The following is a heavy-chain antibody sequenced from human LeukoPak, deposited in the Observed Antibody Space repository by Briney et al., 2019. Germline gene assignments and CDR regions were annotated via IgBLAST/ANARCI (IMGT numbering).Heavy chain of an antibody. V-gene: IGHV4-59*01. CDR2: IYYSGST. J-gene: IGHJ5*02. CDR3: ARADTAMVSLIWFDP. CDR1: GGSLSSYY. D-gene: IGHD5-18*01. Sequence: SETLSLTCTVSGGSLSSYYWSWIRQPPGKGLEWIGYIYYSGSTNYNPSLKSRVTISVDTSKNQFSLKLSSVTAADTAVYYCARADTAMVSLIWFDPWGQGTLVTVSS.